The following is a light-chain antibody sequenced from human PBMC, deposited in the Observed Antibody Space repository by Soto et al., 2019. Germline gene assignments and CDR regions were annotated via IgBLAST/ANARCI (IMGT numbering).Light chain of an antibody. CDR1: QGIRND. Sequence: AVHMTLSPASLSSSVGDRVTITCRASQGIRNDLGWYQQKAGKAPRLLIYAASTLQSGVPSRFSGSGSGTDFTLTISSLQPEDFATYYCLQDHNYPLTFGQGTKVDVK. V-gene: IGKV1-6*01. CDR2: AAS. CDR3: LQDHNYPLT. J-gene: IGKJ1*01.